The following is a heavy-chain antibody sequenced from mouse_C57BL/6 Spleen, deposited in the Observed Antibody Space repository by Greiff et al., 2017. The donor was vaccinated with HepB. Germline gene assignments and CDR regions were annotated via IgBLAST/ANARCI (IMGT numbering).Heavy chain of an antibody. D-gene: IGHD2-5*01. CDR2: IYPGDGDT. CDR3: ARNSNYVWYFDV. V-gene: IGHV1-82*01. J-gene: IGHJ1*03. Sequence: VQLQQSGPELVKPGASVKISCKASGYAFSSSWMNWVKQRPGKGLEWIGRIYPGDGDTNYNGKFKGKATLTADKSSSTAYMQLSSLTSEDSAVYFCARNSNYVWYFDVWGTGTTVTVSS. CDR1: GYAFSSSW.